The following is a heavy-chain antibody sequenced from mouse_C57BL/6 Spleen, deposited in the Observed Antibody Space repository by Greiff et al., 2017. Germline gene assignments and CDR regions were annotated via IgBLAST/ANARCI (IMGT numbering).Heavy chain of an antibody. Sequence: QVQLKQSGAELVKPGASVKISCKASGYAFSSYWMNWVKQRPGKGLEWIGQIYPGDGDTNYNGKFKGKATLTADKSSSTAYMQLSSLTSEDSAVYFCARGDYGNAWFAYWGQGTLVTVSA. CDR1: GYAFSSYW. CDR2: IYPGDGDT. J-gene: IGHJ3*01. V-gene: IGHV1-80*01. D-gene: IGHD2-1*01. CDR3: ARGDYGNAWFAY.